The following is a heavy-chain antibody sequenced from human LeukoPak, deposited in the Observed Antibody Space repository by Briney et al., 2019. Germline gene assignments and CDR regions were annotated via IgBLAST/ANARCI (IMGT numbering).Heavy chain of an antibody. Sequence: GGSLRLSCAASGFTFSSYAMHWVRQAPGKGLEYVSAISSNGGSTYYANSVKGRFTISRDNAKNSLYLQMNSLRAEDTAVYYCARDGCSGYEGFDYWGQGTLVTVSS. J-gene: IGHJ4*02. CDR2: ISSNGGST. D-gene: IGHD5-12*01. CDR1: GFTFSSYA. CDR3: ARDGCSGYEGFDY. V-gene: IGHV3-64*01.